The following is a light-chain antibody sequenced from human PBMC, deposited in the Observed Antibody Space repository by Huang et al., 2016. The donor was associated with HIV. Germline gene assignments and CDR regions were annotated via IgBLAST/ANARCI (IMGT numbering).Light chain of an antibody. J-gene: IGKJ5*01. CDR2: DAS. V-gene: IGKV3-11*01. CDR1: QRITSY. Sequence: EIVLTQSPATLSLSPGERATLSCRARQRITSYLAWYQQKPGQPPRLLIYDASNRATGIPARFSGSWSGTDFTLTISRLEPEDFAVYYCHQRFNSITFGQGTRLEIK. CDR3: HQRFNSIT.